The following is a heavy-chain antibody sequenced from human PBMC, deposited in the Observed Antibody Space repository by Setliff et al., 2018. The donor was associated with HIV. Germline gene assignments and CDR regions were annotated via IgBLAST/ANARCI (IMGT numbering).Heavy chain of an antibody. CDR1: GYSFNTYY. D-gene: IGHD4-4*01. V-gene: IGHV1-8*02. Sequence: ASVKVSCKASGYSFNTYYIHWIRQATGQGLEWMGWMNPNSGNTGYAQKFQGRVTMTRNTSISTAYMELSSLRSEDTAVYYCARGYRKAFDIWGQGTMVTVSS. CDR2: MNPNSGNT. CDR3: ARGYRKAFDI. J-gene: IGHJ3*02.